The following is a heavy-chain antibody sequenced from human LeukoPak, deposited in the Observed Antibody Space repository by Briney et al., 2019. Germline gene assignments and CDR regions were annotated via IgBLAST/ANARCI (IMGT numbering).Heavy chain of an antibody. CDR1: GGSFSGYY. J-gene: IGHJ6*03. CDR2: INHSGST. Sequence: SETLSLTCAVYGGSFSGYYWSWIRQPPGKGLEWIGEINHSGSTNYNPSLKSRVTISVDTSKNQFSLKLSSVTAADTAVYYCARVPYDFWSGYYRYYMDVWGKGTTVTVSS. CDR3: ARVPYDFWSGYYRYYMDV. D-gene: IGHD3-3*01. V-gene: IGHV4-34*01.